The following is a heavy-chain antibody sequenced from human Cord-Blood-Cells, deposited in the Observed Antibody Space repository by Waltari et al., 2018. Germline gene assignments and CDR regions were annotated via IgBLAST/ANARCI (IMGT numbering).Heavy chain of an antibody. Sequence: EVQLVESGGGLVKPGGSLRLSCAASGFTFSNAWMSWVRQAPGKGLEWVGRIRSKTDGGTTDYAAPVKGRFTISRDDSKNTLYLQMNSLKTEDTAVYYCTTGLSGSYFDYRGQGTLVTVSS. CDR2: IRSKTDGGTT. V-gene: IGHV3-15*01. CDR3: TTGLSGSYFDY. CDR1: GFTFSNAW. J-gene: IGHJ4*02. D-gene: IGHD1-26*01.